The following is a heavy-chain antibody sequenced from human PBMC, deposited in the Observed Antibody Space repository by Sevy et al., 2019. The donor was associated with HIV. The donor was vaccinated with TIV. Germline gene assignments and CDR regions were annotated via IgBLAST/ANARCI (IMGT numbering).Heavy chain of an antibody. CDR1: GGSISTQY. CDR2: IYSSGRT. CDR3: ARDTLNCRGGNGGNQLFDY. V-gene: IGHV4-4*07. D-gene: IGHD2-15*01. J-gene: IGHJ4*02. Sequence: SETLSLTCSVSGGSISTQYWSWIRQPAGKGLEWIGRIYSSGRTKYNPSLKVRINMSVDMSRNQVSLNLMSVTAAETAVYYFARDTLNCRGGNGGNQLFDYWGRGILVTVSS.